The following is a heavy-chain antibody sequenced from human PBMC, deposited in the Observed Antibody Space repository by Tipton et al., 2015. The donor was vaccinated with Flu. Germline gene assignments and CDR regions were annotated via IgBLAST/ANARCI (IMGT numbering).Heavy chain of an antibody. Sequence: LSLTCAVSGYSIGNGYYWGWVRQAPGKGLEWVALVSWDGDSTKYADSVKGRFSIFRDNTKNSVFLQMNSLRGEDSAVYYCVKPQVMGTPNQPEFDSWGQGTLVTVSS. V-gene: IGHV3-43D*04. J-gene: IGHJ4*02. CDR1: GYSIGNGYY. CDR3: VKPQVMGTPNQPEFDS. CDR2: VSWDGDST. D-gene: IGHD4-23*01.